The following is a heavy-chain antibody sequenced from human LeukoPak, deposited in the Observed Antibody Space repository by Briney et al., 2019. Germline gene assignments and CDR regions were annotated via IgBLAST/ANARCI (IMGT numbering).Heavy chain of an antibody. CDR3: ARDLDGDYGVFDD. CDR1: GRPIIYSY. Sequence: SETLSLTCSVPGRPIIYSYGGTIRQPAGKGLEWIGRVHTSGSTNYNPSLKSRVTMSVDTSKNQFSLRLSTVTAADTAVYYCARDLDGDYGVFDDWGQGTLVTVSS. J-gene: IGHJ4*02. V-gene: IGHV4-4*07. D-gene: IGHD4-17*01. CDR2: VHTSGST.